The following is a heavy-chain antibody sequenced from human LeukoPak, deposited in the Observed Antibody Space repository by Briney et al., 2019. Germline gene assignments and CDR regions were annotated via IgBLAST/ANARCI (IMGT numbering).Heavy chain of an antibody. D-gene: IGHD2-8*01. CDR2: IYTSGST. Sequence: SETLSLTCTVSGGSISSGGYYWSWIRQPPGKGLEWIGRIYTSGSTNYNPSLKSRVTISVDTSKNQFSLKLSSVTAADTAVYYCARAMVYAMNTYYYYYYMDVWGKGTTVTVSS. CDR1: GGSISSGGYY. V-gene: IGHV4-61*02. CDR3: ARAMVYAMNTYYYYYYMDV. J-gene: IGHJ6*03.